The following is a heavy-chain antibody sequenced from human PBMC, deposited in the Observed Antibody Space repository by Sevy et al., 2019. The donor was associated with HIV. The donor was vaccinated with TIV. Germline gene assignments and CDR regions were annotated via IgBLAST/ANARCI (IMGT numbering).Heavy chain of an antibody. Sequence: ASVKVSCKTTGYIFSDYNMHWVRQAPGQGLEWMALINPNSGVTIYAHNFRGRVSVTRDTSMSTAYMELSGLTSDDTGVYYCVREDINEPRTLLSFDIWGQGTMVTVSS. J-gene: IGHJ3*02. CDR1: GYIFSDYN. CDR3: VREDINEPRTLLSFDI. V-gene: IGHV1-2*05. D-gene: IGHD1-1*01. CDR2: INPNSGVT.